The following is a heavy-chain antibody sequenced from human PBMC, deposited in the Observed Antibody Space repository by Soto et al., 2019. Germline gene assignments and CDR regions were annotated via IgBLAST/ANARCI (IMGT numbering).Heavy chain of an antibody. J-gene: IGHJ2*01. V-gene: IGHV4-39*01. D-gene: IGHD3-3*01. CDR2: IYYSGST. CDR1: GGSISSSSYY. Sequence: SETLSLTCTVSGGSISSSSYYWGWIRQPPGKGLEWIGSIYYSGSTYYNPSPKSRVTISVDTSKNQFSLKLSSVTAADTAGYYCARHSVLCCCYTAYTAQVSLLSLPAALPLSLGGPAPPLRCRWWGR. CDR3: ARHSVLCCCYTAYTAQVSLLSLPAALPLSLGGPAPPLRCRW.